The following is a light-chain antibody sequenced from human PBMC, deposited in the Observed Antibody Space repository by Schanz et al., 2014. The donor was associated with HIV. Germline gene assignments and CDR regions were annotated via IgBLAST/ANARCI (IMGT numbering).Light chain of an antibody. Sequence: QSALTQPASVSGSPGQTITIFCTGTRDYHGKWNYVPRYQQHPGKAPKVLLYDVSIRPSGISTRFSGLKSGNTASLTISGLQAEDEADYYCSSYISGNTWVFGGGTKLTVL. CDR2: DVS. CDR3: SSYISGNTWV. CDR1: RDYHGKWNY. V-gene: IGLV2-14*03. J-gene: IGLJ3*02.